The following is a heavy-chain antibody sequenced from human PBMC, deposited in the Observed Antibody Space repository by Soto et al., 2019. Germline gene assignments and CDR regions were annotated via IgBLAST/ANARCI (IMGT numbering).Heavy chain of an antibody. V-gene: IGHV3-21*01. CDR2: ISSSSSYI. J-gene: IGHJ5*02. Sequence: GGSLRLCCAASGFTFSSYSMNWVRQAPGKGLEWVSSISSSSSYIYYADSVKGRFTISRDNAKNSLYLQMNSLRSEDTAVYYCARGYSGYLAWFDPWGQGTLVTVSS. CDR1: GFTFSSYS. CDR3: ARGYSGYLAWFDP. D-gene: IGHD5-12*01.